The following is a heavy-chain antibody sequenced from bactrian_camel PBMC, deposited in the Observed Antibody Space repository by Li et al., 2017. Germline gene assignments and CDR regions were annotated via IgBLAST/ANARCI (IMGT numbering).Heavy chain of an antibody. V-gene: IGHV3S53*01. CDR2: ITTRDVT. J-gene: IGHJ4*01. CDR1: GFIFNKCG. D-gene: IGHD2*01. Sequence: VQLVESGGGSVQAGGSLKLSCAASGFIFNKCGMGWYRQVPGKERELVSTITTRDVTRYADSVKGRFTISQDNANYTVYLQMNNLKPDDTAMYYCAANFGPYCSAMFLARRANFMGQGTQVTVS.